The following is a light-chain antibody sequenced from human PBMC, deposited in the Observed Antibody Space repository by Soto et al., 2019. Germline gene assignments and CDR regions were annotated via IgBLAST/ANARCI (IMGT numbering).Light chain of an antibody. V-gene: IGKV3-11*01. Sequence: EIVLTQSPATLSLSPGERATLSCRASQSVSSYLAWYQQKPGQAPSLLIYDASNMATGIPARFSGSGSGTDFPLTISSLEPEDFAVYSCQQRSNWPLTFGGGTKVEIK. CDR1: QSVSSY. J-gene: IGKJ4*01. CDR2: DAS. CDR3: QQRSNWPLT.